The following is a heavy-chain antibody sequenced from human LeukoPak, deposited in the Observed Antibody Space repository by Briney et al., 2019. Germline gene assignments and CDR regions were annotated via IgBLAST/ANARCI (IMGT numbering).Heavy chain of an antibody. CDR3: ARGFYDSSGYYFDS. CDR2: INPNSGGT. D-gene: IGHD3-22*01. J-gene: IGHJ4*02. CDR1: GYTFTDYY. V-gene: IGHV1-2*02. Sequence: ASVKVSCTASGYTFTDYYMHWVRQAPGQGLEWMGWINPNSGGTNSAQKFQVRVTMTRDTSISTAYMELSRLRSDDTAVYYCARGFYDSSGYYFDSWGQGTQVTVSS.